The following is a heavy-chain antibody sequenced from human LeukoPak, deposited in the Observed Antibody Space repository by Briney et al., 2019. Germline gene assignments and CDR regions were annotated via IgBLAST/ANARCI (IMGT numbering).Heavy chain of an antibody. CDR3: AKDYRGGDNH. D-gene: IGHD2-21*02. CDR1: GFTFSLYA. Sequence: GGSLRLSCAASGFTFSLYAMYWVRQAPGKGLEWISVSSGSGDRTYYADSVKGRFTISRDNSKNTLYLQMNGLRAEDTAIYYCAKDYRGGDNHWGQGTLVTVSS. CDR2: SSGSGDRT. V-gene: IGHV3-23*01. J-gene: IGHJ4*02.